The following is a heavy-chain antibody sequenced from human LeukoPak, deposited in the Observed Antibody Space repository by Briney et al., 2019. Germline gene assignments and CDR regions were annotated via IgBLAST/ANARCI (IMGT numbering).Heavy chain of an antibody. CDR1: GGSISSGGYH. D-gene: IGHD6-13*01. CDR2: IYHGGST. V-gene: IGHV4-30-2*01. J-gene: IGHJ4*02. Sequence: PSETLSLTCTVSGGSISSGGYHWSWIRQPPGKGLEWIGYIYHGGSTYYNPSLKSRVTISVDRSKNQFSLKLSSVTAADTAVYYCASWSIAAAGLDYWGQGTLVTVSS. CDR3: ASWSIAAAGLDY.